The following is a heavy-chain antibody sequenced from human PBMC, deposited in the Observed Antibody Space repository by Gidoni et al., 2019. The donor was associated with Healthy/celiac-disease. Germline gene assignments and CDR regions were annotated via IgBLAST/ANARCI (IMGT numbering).Heavy chain of an antibody. V-gene: IGHV4-34*01. CDR3: ARGRRGAVTNWFDP. Sequence: QVQLQQWGAGLLKPSETLYLTCAVYGGSCSGYYWSWIRQPPGKGLEWIGEINHSGSTNYNPSLKSRVPISVATSKNQFSLKLSSVTAADTAVYYCARGRRGAVTNWFDPWGQGTLVTVSS. J-gene: IGHJ5*02. CDR1: GGSCSGYY. CDR2: INHSGST. D-gene: IGHD4-17*01.